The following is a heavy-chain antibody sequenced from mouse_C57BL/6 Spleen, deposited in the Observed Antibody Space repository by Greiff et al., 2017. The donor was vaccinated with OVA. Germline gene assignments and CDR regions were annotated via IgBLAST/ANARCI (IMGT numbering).Heavy chain of an antibody. Sequence: VQLQHSGPELVKPGASVKISCKASGYAFSSSWMNWVKQRPGKGLEWIGRIYPGDGDTNYNGKFKGKATLTADKSSSTAYMQLSSLTSEDSAVYFCARKATGTDYFDYWGQGTTLTVSS. CDR3: ARKATGTDYFDY. CDR1: GYAFSSSW. V-gene: IGHV1-82*01. D-gene: IGHD4-1*01. CDR2: IYPGDGDT. J-gene: IGHJ2*01.